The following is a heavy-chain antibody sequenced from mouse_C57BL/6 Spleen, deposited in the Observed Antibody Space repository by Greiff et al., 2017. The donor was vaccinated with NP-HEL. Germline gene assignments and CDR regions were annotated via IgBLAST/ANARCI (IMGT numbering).Heavy chain of an antibody. CDR2: IDPSDSET. CDR1: GYTFTSYW. CDR3: ARSGGLRGGYFDV. D-gene: IGHD1-1*01. J-gene: IGHJ1*03. Sequence: VQLVESGAELVRPGSSVKLSCEASGYTFTSYWMHWVKQRPIQGLEWIGNIDPSDSETHYNQMFKDKATLTVDKSSSTAYMQLSSLTSEDSAVYYCARSGGLRGGYFDVWGTGTTVTVSS. V-gene: IGHV1-52*01.